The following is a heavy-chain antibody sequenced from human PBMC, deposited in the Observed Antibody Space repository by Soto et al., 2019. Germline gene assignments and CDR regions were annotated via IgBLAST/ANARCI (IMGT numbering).Heavy chain of an antibody. CDR2: IYHSGNT. Sequence: SETLSLTCTVSGGSITTGGSYWSWIRQHPARGLEWIGNIYHSGNTYYNPSLKSRLTIPVDPSKNHFSLMVDSFTSAVTAVYYCARASVRLLFLNPYFDSWGQGTLVTVSS. V-gene: IGHV4-31*03. CDR1: GGSITTGGSY. J-gene: IGHJ4*02. CDR3: ARASVRLLFLNPYFDS. D-gene: IGHD2-2*01.